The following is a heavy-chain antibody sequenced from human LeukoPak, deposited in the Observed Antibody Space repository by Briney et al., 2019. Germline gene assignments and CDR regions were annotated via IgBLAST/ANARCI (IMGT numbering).Heavy chain of an antibody. CDR2: IRSKGYGGTT. V-gene: IGHV3-49*03. D-gene: IGHD6-19*01. J-gene: IGHJ4*02. CDR1: GFTFGDYA. Sequence: GGSLRLSCTASGFTFGDYAMNWFRQAPGKGLEWVGFIRSKGYGGTTEYAASVKGRFTISRDDSESIAYLQMNSLKTEDTAVYYCTRDRSIAVAVPDYWGQGTLVTVSS. CDR3: TRDRSIAVAVPDY.